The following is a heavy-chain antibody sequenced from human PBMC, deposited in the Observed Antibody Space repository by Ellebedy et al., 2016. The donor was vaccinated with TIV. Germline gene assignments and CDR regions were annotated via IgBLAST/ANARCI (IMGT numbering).Heavy chain of an antibody. CDR2: INQDGSEQ. J-gene: IGHJ3*02. CDR1: GFTFSSYW. V-gene: IGHV3-7*01. D-gene: IGHD4-17*01. CDR3: ATDGSYGDYRSPTHAFEI. Sequence: GGSLRLSCAASGFTFSSYWMTWVRQAPGKGLEWVANINQDGSEQYYVDSVQGRFTISRDNARNSLNLQMNSVRAEDAAVYYCATDGSYGDYRSPTHAFEIWGQGTMVTVSS.